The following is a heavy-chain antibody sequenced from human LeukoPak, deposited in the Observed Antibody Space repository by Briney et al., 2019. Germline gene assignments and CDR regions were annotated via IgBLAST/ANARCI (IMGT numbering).Heavy chain of an antibody. V-gene: IGHV3-74*01. J-gene: IGHJ3*02. D-gene: IGHD2-15*01. CDR1: GFTFSSYW. CDR3: ARAMDIVVVVAATPPAFDI. Sequence: PGGSLRLSCAASGFTFSSYWMHWVRQAPGKGLVWVSRINSDGSSTSYADSVKGRFTISRDNAKNTLYLQMNSLRAEDTAVYYCARAMDIVVVVAATPPAFDIWGQGTMVTVSS. CDR2: INSDGSST.